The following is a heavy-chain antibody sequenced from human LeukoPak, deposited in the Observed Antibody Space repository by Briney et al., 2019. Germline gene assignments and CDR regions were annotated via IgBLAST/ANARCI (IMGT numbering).Heavy chain of an antibody. CDR3: TRDLMDYDVSTGLHHYYMDV. J-gene: IGHJ6*02. CDR1: GFTFSSYW. D-gene: IGHD3-9*01. Sequence: PGGSLRLSCVASGFTFSSYWMHWVRQDPRKGLVWVSRINGDGRNINYAASVRGRFTISRDNAKNTLYLQMNTLRVDDTAVYYCTRDLMDYDVSTGLHHYYMDVWGQGTTVTVSS. V-gene: IGHV3-74*01. CDR2: INGDGRNI.